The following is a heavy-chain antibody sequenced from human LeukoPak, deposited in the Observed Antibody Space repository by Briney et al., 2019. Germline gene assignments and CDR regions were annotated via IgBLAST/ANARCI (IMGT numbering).Heavy chain of an antibody. Sequence: PGGSLRLSCAASGFTFSSYAMSWVRQAPGKGLEWVSVISGSGGSTDYADSVKGRFTISRDNSKNTLYLQMNSLRAEDTAVYYCAKWVGSSGYYYDSYFDLWGRGTLVTVSS. D-gene: IGHD3-22*01. J-gene: IGHJ2*01. V-gene: IGHV3-23*01. CDR1: GFTFSSYA. CDR2: ISGSGGST. CDR3: AKWVGSSGYYYDSYFDL.